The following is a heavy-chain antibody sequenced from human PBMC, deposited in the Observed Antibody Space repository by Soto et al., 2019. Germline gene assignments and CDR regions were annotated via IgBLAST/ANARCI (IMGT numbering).Heavy chain of an antibody. CDR3: ARARLDTPALDY. CDR1: GFTFSIYA. V-gene: IGHV3-30-3*01. Sequence: QVQLVESGGGVVQPGRSLRLSCAASGFTFSIYAMHWVRRAQARGREWVAVISYDGSNKYYADSVKGRFTISRDNSKNTRYLQMNSLRAEDTAVYYCARARLDTPALDYWGQGTLVTVSS. J-gene: IGHJ4*02. CDR2: ISYDGSNK. D-gene: IGHD2-2*01.